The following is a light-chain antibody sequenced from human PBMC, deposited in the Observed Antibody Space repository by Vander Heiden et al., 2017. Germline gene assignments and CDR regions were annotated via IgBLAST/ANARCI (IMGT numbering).Light chain of an antibody. CDR2: AAS. CDR1: QSISSY. V-gene: IGKV1-39*01. Sequence: DIQMTQFPSSLSASVGDSVTITCRASQSISSYLHWYQQKPGKAPKLLIYAASSLQSGVPSRFSGSGSGTDFTLTISSLQPEDFATYYCQQSYSTPLTFGGGTKVEIK. J-gene: IGKJ4*01. CDR3: QQSYSTPLT.